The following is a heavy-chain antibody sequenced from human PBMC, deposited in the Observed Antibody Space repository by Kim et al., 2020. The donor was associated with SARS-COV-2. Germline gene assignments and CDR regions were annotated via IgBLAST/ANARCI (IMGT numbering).Heavy chain of an antibody. CDR3: ASFYDSSGYYYGGYYYYYGMDV. Sequence: GGSLRLSCAASGFTFSSYSMNWVRQAPGKGLEWVSSISSSSSYIYYADSVKGRFTISRDNAKNSLYLQMNSLRTEDTAVYYCASFYDSSGYYYGGYYYYYGMDVWGPGTTVTVSS. CDR2: ISSSSSYI. J-gene: IGHJ6*02. V-gene: IGHV3-21*01. CDR1: GFTFSSYS. D-gene: IGHD3-22*01.